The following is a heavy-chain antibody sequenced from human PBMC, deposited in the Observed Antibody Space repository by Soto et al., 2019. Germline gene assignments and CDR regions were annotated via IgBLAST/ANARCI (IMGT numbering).Heavy chain of an antibody. J-gene: IGHJ5*02. D-gene: IGHD2-15*01. Sequence: SETLSLTCTVSGGSISSADYYWSWIRQPPGKGLEWIGYIYYSGSTYYNPSLKSRVTISVDTSKNQFSLWLSSVTAADTAVYYCARVTIGYCSGGTCYSSFRFDPWGQGTLVTVSS. V-gene: IGHV4-30-4*01. CDR2: IYYSGST. CDR3: ARVTIGYCSGGTCYSSFRFDP. CDR1: GGSISSADYY.